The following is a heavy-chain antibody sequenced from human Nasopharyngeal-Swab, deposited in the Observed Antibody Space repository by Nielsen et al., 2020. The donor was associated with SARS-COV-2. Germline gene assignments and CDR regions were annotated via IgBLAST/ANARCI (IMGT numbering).Heavy chain of an antibody. CDR2: ISYDGSNK. J-gene: IGHJ6*02. Sequence: GESLKISCPASGFTFSRYAMHWVRQAPGKGPEWVAGISYDGSNKYYADSVKGRFTISRDNSKNTLYLQMNSLRAEDTAVYYWARALWGSYYYSMAVWGQGTTVTVSS. V-gene: IGHV3-30*04. CDR3: ARALWGSYYYSMAV. CDR1: GFTFSRYA. D-gene: IGHD7-27*01.